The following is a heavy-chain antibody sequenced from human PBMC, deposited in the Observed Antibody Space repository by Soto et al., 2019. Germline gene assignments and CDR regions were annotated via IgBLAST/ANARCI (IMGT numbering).Heavy chain of an antibody. J-gene: IGHJ4*02. Sequence: EVQLLESGGGLVQPGGSLRLSCAASGFTFNNYAMTWVRQAPGKGLEWVSAISGGGDTTSYADSVKGRFTVSRDGSKNTLSLQMSSLSAEDTALYYCANGRGGSGSLTPRVDFWGQGTLVTVSS. CDR1: GFTFNNYA. V-gene: IGHV3-23*01. CDR3: ANGRGGSGSLTPRVDF. D-gene: IGHD3-10*01. CDR2: ISGGGDTT.